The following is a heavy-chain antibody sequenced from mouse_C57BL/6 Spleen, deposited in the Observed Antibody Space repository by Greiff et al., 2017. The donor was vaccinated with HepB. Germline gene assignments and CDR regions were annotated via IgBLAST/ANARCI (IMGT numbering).Heavy chain of an antibody. CDR3: TRDPRNKGDAMDY. V-gene: IGHV5-9-1*02. D-gene: IGHD3-3*01. CDR2: ISSGGDYI. CDR1: GFTFSSYA. Sequence: EVQLVESGEGLVKPGGSLKLSCAASGFTFSSYAMSWVRQTPEKRLEWVAYISSGGDYIYYADTVKGRFTLSRDNARNTLYLQMSSLKSEDTAMYYCTRDPRNKGDAMDYWGQGTSVTVSS. J-gene: IGHJ4*01.